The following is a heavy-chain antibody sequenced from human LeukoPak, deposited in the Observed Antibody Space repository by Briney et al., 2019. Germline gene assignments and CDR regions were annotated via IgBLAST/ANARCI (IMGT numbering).Heavy chain of an antibody. V-gene: IGHV4-34*01. J-gene: IGHJ4*02. D-gene: IGHD4-17*01. CDR2: INHSGST. CDR1: GGSFSGYY. Sequence: SETLSLTCAVYGGSFSGYYWSWIRQPPGKGLEWIGEINHSGSTNYNPSLKSRVTISVDTSKNQFSLKLSSVTAADTAAYYCARGSEREVNDYGDLYYFDYWGQGTLVTVSS. CDR3: ARGSEREVNDYGDLYYFDY.